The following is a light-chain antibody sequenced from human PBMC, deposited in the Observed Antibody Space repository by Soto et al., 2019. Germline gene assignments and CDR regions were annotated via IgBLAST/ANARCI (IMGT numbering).Light chain of an antibody. CDR1: QSVLYSSNNKNY. CDR2: WAS. J-gene: IGKJ4*01. Sequence: DIVMTQSPASLAVSLGERATINCKSSQSVLYSSNNKNYLAWYQQKPGQPPKLLIYWASTRESGVPDRFSGSGSGTDFTLTISSLQAEDVAVYYCQQYYSTPLLTFGGGTKVDIK. V-gene: IGKV4-1*01. CDR3: QQYYSTPLLT.